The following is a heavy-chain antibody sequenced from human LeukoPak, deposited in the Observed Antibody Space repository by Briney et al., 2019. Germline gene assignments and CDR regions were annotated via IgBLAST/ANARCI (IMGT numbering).Heavy chain of an antibody. J-gene: IGHJ6*02. Sequence: PSETLSLTCTVSGGSISSYYWSWIRQPPGKGLEWSGYIYYSGSTNYNPSLKSRVTISVDTSKNQFSLKLSSVTAADTAVYYCARHLAEGSYYYGMDVWGQGTTVTVSS. CDR2: IYYSGST. CDR3: ARHLAEGSYYYGMDV. V-gene: IGHV4-59*08. CDR1: GGSISSYY. D-gene: IGHD3-10*01.